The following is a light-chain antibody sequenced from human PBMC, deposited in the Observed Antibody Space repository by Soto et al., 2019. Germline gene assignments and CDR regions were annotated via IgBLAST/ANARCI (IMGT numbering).Light chain of an antibody. V-gene: IGKV3-20*01. CDR2: GAS. CDR3: QQSYATVRT. CDR1: QSVSSSY. J-gene: IGKJ4*01. Sequence: EIVLTQSPGTLSLSPGERATLSCRASQSVSSSYLAWYQQKPGQAPTLLIYGASSRATGIPDRFSGSGSGTDFTLTITSLQPEDFGIYYCQQSYATVRTFGGGTKVDIK.